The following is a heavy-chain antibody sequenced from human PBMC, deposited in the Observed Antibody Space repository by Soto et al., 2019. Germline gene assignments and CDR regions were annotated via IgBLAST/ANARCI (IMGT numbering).Heavy chain of an antibody. CDR3: ARWNGGYCSSTSCYREGMGAFDI. J-gene: IGHJ3*02. CDR1: GGSISSYY. Sequence: SETLSLTCTVSGGSISSYYWSWIRQPPGKGLERIGYIYYSGSTNYNPSLKSRVTISVDTSKNQFSLKLCSLTAADTAVYYCARWNGGYCSSTSCYREGMGAFDIWGQGTMVTVSS. V-gene: IGHV4-59*08. D-gene: IGHD2-2*02. CDR2: IYYSGST.